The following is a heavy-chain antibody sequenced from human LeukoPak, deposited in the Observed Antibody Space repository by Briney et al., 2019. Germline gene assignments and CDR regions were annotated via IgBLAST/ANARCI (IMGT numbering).Heavy chain of an antibody. Sequence: VKPSETLSLTCTVSGDSISSGTYSWGWIRQPPGKGLEWIGSIYYSGSTYYNPSLKSRVTISVDTSKSQFSLTLSSVTAADTAVYFCARRSTSGSYYFDCWGQGTLITVSS. CDR2: IYYSGST. V-gene: IGHV4-39*01. D-gene: IGHD6-19*01. J-gene: IGHJ4*02. CDR3: ARRSTSGSYYFDC. CDR1: GDSISSGTYS.